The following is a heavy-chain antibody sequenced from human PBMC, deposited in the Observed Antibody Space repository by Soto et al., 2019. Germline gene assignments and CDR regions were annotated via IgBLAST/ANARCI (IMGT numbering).Heavy chain of an antibody. V-gene: IGHV1-46*01. CDR3: ATSTTGYSRTWFVY. D-gene: IGHD6-13*01. J-gene: IGHJ5*01. CDR2: ITPSSGST. Sequence: QVQLVQSGAEVKKPGASVKVSCKAPGNTFTRYYIHWVRQAPGQGFEWMGIITPSSGSTNYAQKFQGRVTMTRATSTSTVYMELSNLRSEDTAVYYCATSTTGYSRTWFVYWGQGTRVTVSS. CDR1: GNTFTRYY.